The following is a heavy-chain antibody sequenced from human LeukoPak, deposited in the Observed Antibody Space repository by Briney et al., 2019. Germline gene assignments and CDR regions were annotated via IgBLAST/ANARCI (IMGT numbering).Heavy chain of an antibody. CDR3: ARGRWGSGYYFDY. CDR2: IKQDGTDK. V-gene: IGHV3-7*01. J-gene: IGHJ4*02. CDR1: GFTFSSFW. Sequence: GGSLRLSCAASGFTFSSFWMTWVRQAPGKRLEYVANIKQDGTDKYYVGSVKGRFTISRDNAKNSLYLQMSSLRAEDTAAYYCARGRWGSGYYFDYWGQGTLVTVSS. D-gene: IGHD6-25*01.